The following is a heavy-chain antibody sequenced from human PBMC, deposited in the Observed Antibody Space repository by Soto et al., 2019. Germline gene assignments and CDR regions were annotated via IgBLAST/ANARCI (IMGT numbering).Heavy chain of an antibody. CDR3: AKDLSYGTDWPYFDR. Sequence: QVRLVESGGGVVQPGRSLRLSCAASGFNIKSFGMHWVRQAPGKGLEWIAFISYDGKEKQYADSVKGRFTVSTDNSNTLFLQMDCLRGEDTAVYFCAKDLSYGTDWPYFDRRGQGTLVIVSS. J-gene: IGHJ4*02. CDR1: GFNIKSFG. CDR2: ISYDGKEK. D-gene: IGHD3-16*01. V-gene: IGHV3-30*18.